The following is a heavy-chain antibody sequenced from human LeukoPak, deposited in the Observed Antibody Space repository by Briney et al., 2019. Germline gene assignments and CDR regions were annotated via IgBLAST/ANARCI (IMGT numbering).Heavy chain of an antibody. V-gene: IGHV4-4*02. CDR3: AREDPDRKIDY. CDR1: GFTFSSYAM. Sequence: GSLRLSCAASGFTFSSYAMSWVRQAPGKGLEWIGEIYHSGFTNYNPSLKSRVTISVDKPKNHFSLKLSSVTAADTAVYYCAREDPDRKIDYWGQGTLVTVSS. J-gene: IGHJ4*02. D-gene: IGHD1-14*01. CDR2: IYHSGFT.